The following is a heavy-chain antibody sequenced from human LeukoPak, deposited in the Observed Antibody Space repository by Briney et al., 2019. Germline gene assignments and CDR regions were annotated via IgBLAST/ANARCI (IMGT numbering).Heavy chain of an antibody. V-gene: IGHV3-21*06. CDR1: GFTFSNYN. J-gene: IGHJ6*03. CDR2: ISGRSSSI. Sequence: GGSLRLSCTASGFTFSNYNMNWVRQAPGKELEWVSSISGRSSSIHYADSVKGRFTISRDNAKNLLYLQMNSLRGEDTAVYYCARDPLTLYNYYMDVWGKGTTVTVSS. D-gene: IGHD3-9*01. CDR3: ARDPLTLYNYYMDV.